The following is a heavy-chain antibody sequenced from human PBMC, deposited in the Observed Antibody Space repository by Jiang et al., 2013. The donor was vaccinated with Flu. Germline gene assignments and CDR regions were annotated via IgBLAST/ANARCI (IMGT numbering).Heavy chain of an antibody. CDR2: INPVDSDT. J-gene: IGHJ3*02. V-gene: IGHV5-51*01. CDR3: ARKWNFDI. CDR1: GYSFTTYW. D-gene: IGHD1-1*01. Sequence: GAEVKXPGESLKISCKVSGYSFTTYWIAWVRQMPGKGLEWMGIINPVDSDTRYSPSFQGQVTISADKSISTAYLQWSSLKASDTAMYYCARKWNFDIWGQGTMVTVSS.